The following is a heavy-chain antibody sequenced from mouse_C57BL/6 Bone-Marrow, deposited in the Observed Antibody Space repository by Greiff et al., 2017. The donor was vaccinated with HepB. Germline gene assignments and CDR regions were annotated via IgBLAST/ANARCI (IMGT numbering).Heavy chain of an antibody. CDR1: GYTFTDHT. J-gene: IGHJ2*01. Sequence: LVESDAELVKPGASVKISCKVSGYTFTDHTIHWMKQRPEQCLEWIGYIYPRDGSTKYNEKFKGKATLTADKSSSTAYMQLNSLTSEDSAVYFCARGYYGSSYFDYWGQGTTLTVSS. CDR2: IYPRDGST. CDR3: ARGYYGSSYFDY. V-gene: IGHV1-78*01. D-gene: IGHD1-1*01.